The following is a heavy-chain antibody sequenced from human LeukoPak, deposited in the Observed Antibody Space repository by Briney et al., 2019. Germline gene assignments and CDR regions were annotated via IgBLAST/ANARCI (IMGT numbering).Heavy chain of an antibody. Sequence: PGGSLRLSCAASGFTVSSNYMSWVRHAPGKGLEWVANIKQDGSEKYYVDSVKGRFIISRDNAKNSVNLQMNSLRAEDTAVYYCARLAASAPWYFHYYMDVWGKGTTVTISS. CDR1: GFTVSSNY. CDR3: ARLAASAPWYFHYYMDV. J-gene: IGHJ6*03. D-gene: IGHD6-25*01. V-gene: IGHV3-7*01. CDR2: IKQDGSEK.